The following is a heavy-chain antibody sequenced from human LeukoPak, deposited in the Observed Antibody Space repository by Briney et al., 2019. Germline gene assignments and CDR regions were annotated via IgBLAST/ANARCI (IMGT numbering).Heavy chain of an antibody. Sequence: SETLSLTCTVSGGSISSYYWRWIRQPPGKGLEWIGYIYYSGSTNYNPSLKSRVTISVDTSKNQYSLKLSSVTAADTAVYYCARTGYYYGMDVWGQGTTVTVSS. CDR1: GGSISSYY. CDR2: IYYSGST. CDR3: ARTGYYYGMDV. V-gene: IGHV4-59*08. J-gene: IGHJ6*02.